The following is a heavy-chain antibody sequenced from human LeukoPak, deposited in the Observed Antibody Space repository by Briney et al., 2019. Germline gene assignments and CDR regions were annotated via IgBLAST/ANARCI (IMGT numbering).Heavy chain of an antibody. CDR3: ARILKHYYDSSGQPDY. J-gene: IGHJ4*02. V-gene: IGHV3-30-3*01. D-gene: IGHD3-22*01. CDR2: ISYDGSNK. CDR1: GFTFSSYA. Sequence: GGSLRLSCAASGFTFSSYAMHWVRQAPGKGLEWVAVISYDGSNKYYADSVKGRFTISRDNSKNTLYLQMNSLRAEDTAVYYCARILKHYYDSSGQPDYWGQGTLVTVSS.